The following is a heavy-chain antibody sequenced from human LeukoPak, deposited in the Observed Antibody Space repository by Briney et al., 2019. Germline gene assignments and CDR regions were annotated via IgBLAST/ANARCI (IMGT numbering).Heavy chain of an antibody. CDR2: ITGRGEST. CDR1: GFTFSSYE. CDR3: AKGRRYNILTGYYVSEVDP. Sequence: GGSLRLSCAASGFTFSSYEMNWVRQAPGKGLEWVSGITGRGESTYYADSVKGRFTISRDNSKNTLYLQMNSLRADDTAVYYCAKGRRYNILTGYYVSEVDPWGQGTQVTVSS. J-gene: IGHJ5*02. V-gene: IGHV3-23*01. D-gene: IGHD3-9*01.